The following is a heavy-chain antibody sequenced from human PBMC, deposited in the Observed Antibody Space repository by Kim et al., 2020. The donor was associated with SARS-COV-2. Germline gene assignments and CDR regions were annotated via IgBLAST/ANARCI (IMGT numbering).Heavy chain of an antibody. J-gene: IGHJ4*02. V-gene: IGHV3-23*01. CDR3: AKDLGVYSSSWYLIPYFDY. CDR2: ISGSGGST. CDR1: GFTFSSYA. D-gene: IGHD6-13*01. Sequence: GGSLRLSCAASGFTFSSYAMSWVRQAPGKGLEWVSAISGSGGSTYYADSVKGRFTISRDNSKNTLYLQMNSLRAEDTAVYYCAKDLGVYSSSWYLIPYFDYWGQGTLVTVSS.